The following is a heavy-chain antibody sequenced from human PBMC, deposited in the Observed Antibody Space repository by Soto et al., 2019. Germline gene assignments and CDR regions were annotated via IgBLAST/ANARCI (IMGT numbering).Heavy chain of an antibody. V-gene: IGHV3-30*03. CDR1: GFTFSSYS. CDR2: ISCGGSYS. CDR3: TRGPRPISTGTGAY. Sequence: VGSLRLSCAASGFTFSSYSMNWVRQAPGEGLEWVAFISCGGSYSDYADSLRGRFTISRDNVNDTLYLQMNNLRAEDSGLYYCTRGPRPISTGTGAYWGQGTQVTVSS. D-gene: IGHD3-10*01. J-gene: IGHJ4*02.